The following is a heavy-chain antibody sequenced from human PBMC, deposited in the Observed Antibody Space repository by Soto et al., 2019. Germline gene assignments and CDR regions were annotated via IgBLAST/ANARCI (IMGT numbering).Heavy chain of an antibody. J-gene: IGHJ4*02. D-gene: IGHD3-10*01. V-gene: IGHV3-9*01. Sequence: EVQVVESGGGLVQPGRSLRLSCAASGFTYDDYAMHWVRQAPGKGLEWVSGISWNSGSVGYADSVQGRFTISRDNAKNSLYLQMNSLRPEDTALYYCVKGHGAHYYDQGSDWGQGTLVTVSS. CDR1: GFTYDDYA. CDR3: VKGHGAHYYDQGSD. CDR2: ISWNSGSV.